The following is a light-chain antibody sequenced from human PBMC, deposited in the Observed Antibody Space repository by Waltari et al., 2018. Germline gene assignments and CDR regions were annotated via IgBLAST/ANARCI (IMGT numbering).Light chain of an antibody. CDR2: EVS. Sequence: QSALTQPASVSGSPGQSITISCTGTSSDVGVYNYVSWYQHHPGKAPKLMIYEVSNRPSGVSNRFSGSKSGNTASLTISGLQAEDEAHYYCSSYTSSISWVFGGGTKLTVL. V-gene: IGLV2-14*01. CDR1: SSDVGVYNY. CDR3: SSYTSSISWV. J-gene: IGLJ3*02.